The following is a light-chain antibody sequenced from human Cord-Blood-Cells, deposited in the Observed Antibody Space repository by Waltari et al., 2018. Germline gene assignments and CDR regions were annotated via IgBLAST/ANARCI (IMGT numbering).Light chain of an antibody. CDR2: WAS. V-gene: IGKV4-1*01. Sequence: DIVMTQSPDSLAVSLGERATINCKSSQRVLYSSNNKNYLAWYQQKPGQPPKLLIYWASTRESGVPDRFSDSGSGTDFTLTISSLQAEDVAVYYCQQYYSTPRTFGQGTKVEIK. CDR1: QRVLYSSNNKNY. J-gene: IGKJ1*01. CDR3: QQYYSTPRT.